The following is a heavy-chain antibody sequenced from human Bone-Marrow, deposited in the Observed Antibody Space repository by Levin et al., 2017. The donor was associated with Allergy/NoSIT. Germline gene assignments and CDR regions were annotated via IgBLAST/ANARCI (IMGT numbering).Heavy chain of an antibody. Sequence: GGSLRLSCAASGFTFSSYGMHWVRQAPGKGLEWVAVISYDGSNKYYADSVKGRFTISRDNSKNTLYLQMNSLRAEDTAVYYCAKADYYDSSGQTNFDYWGQGTLVTVSS. V-gene: IGHV3-30*18. D-gene: IGHD3-22*01. CDR1: GFTFSSYG. CDR3: AKADYYDSSGQTNFDY. J-gene: IGHJ4*02. CDR2: ISYDGSNK.